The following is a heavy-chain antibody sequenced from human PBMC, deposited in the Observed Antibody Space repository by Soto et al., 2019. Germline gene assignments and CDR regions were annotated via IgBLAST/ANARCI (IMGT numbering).Heavy chain of an antibody. V-gene: IGHV3-23*01. J-gene: IGHJ3*02. CDR1: GFTFSSYA. CDR3: AKALGMLDAFDI. CDR2: ISGSGGST. D-gene: IGHD7-27*01. Sequence: GGSLRLSCAASGFTFSSYAMSWVRQAPGKGLEWVSAISGSGGSTYYADSVKGRFTISRDNSKNTLYLQMNSLRAEDTAAYYCAKALGMLDAFDIWGQGTMVTVSS.